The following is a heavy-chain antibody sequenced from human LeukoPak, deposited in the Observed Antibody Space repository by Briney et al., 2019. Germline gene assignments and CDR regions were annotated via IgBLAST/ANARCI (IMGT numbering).Heavy chain of an antibody. J-gene: IGHJ4*02. Sequence: RPSETLSLTCTVSGVSISSYYWSWIRQPPGKGLEWIGYIYYSGSTNYNPSLKSRVTISVDTSKNQFSLKLSSVTAADTAVYYCACLRSPDGHFDYWGQGTLVTVSS. CDR2: IYYSGST. CDR3: ACLRSPDGHFDY. CDR1: GVSISSYY. V-gene: IGHV4-59*01. D-gene: IGHD5-12*01.